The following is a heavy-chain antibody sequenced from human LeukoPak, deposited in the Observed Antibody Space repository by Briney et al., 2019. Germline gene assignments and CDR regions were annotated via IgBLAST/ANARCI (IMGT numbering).Heavy chain of an antibody. CDR1: GFTFSSYW. J-gene: IGHJ4*02. CDR2: IKQDGSEK. V-gene: IGHV3-7*01. CDR3: ARPNGWLHPYFDY. Sequence: PGGSLRLSCAASGFTFSSYWMSWVRQAPGKGLEWVANIKQDGSEKYYVDSVKGRFTISRDNAKNSLYLQMNSLRAEDTAVYYCARPNGWLHPYFDYWGQGTLVTVSS. D-gene: IGHD5-24*01.